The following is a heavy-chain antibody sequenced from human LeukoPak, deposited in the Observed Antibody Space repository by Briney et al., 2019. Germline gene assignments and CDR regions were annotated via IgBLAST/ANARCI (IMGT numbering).Heavy chain of an antibody. J-gene: IGHJ6*03. V-gene: IGHV4-34*01. CDR3: ARAKVVASLYYYYYMDV. CDR2: INHSGST. CDR1: GGSFSGYY. Sequence: SETLSLTCAVYGGSFSGYYWSWIRQPPGKGLEWIGEINHSGSTNYNPSLKSRVTISVDTSKNQFSLKLSSVTAADTAVYYCARAKVVASLYYYYYMDVWGKGTTVTVSS. D-gene: IGHD3-22*01.